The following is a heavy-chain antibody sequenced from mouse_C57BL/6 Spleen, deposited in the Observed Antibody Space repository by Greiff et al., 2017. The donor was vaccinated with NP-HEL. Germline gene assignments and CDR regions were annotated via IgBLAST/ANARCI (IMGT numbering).Heavy chain of an antibody. D-gene: IGHD4-1*01. Sequence: QVQLKESGPGLVKPSQSLFLTCSITGFPITSGYYWIWIRQSPGKPLEWMGYITHSGETFYNPSLQSPISITRETSKNQFFLQLNSVTTEDTAMYYCARTGPYYAMDDWGQGTSVTVSS. CDR2: ITHSGET. J-gene: IGHJ4*01. CDR1: GFPITSGYY. CDR3: ARTGPYYAMDD. V-gene: IGHV12-3*01.